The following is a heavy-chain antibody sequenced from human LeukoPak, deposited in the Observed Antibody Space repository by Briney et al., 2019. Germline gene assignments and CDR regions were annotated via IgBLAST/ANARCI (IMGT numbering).Heavy chain of an antibody. Sequence: PSETLSLTCTVSGGSISSGGYYWSWIRQPPGKGLEWIGYIYHSGSTYYNPSLKSRVTISVDTSINQFSLKLSSVTAAETAVYYCVSGRGYCSGNRCYVESIGDYWGQGTLVTVSS. J-gene: IGHJ4*02. D-gene: IGHD2-15*01. CDR3: VSGRGYCSGNRCYVESIGDY. CDR2: IYHSGST. V-gene: IGHV4-30-2*01. CDR1: GGSISSGGYY.